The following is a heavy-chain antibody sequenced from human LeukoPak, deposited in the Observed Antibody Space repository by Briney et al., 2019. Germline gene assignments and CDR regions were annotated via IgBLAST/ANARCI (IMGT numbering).Heavy chain of an antibody. Sequence: ASVKVSCKASGYTFTSYDINWERHATGQGLELMGWMNPTSGNTGNAQKFQGRVTMTRNTYISTDNMELSSLRSEDTAVYYCARSGVAAAGPKGRNWFDPWGQGTLVTVSS. J-gene: IGHJ5*02. D-gene: IGHD6-13*01. CDR3: ARSGVAAAGPKGRNWFDP. CDR1: GYTFTSYD. V-gene: IGHV1-8*01. CDR2: MNPTSGNT.